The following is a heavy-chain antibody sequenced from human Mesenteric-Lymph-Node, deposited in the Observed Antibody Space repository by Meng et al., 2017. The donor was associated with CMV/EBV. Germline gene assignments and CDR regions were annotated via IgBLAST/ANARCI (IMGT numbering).Heavy chain of an antibody. CDR3: ARRGDAYKFDR. CDR1: GYSFTNYW. D-gene: IGHD5-24*01. J-gene: IGHJ5*02. Sequence: KVSCKGSGYSFTNYWIAWVRQTPGKGLEWMGIFHPGDSDARYSPSFQGQVTISGDKSVTTAYLQWSSLKASDTAMYFCARRGDAYKFDRWGQGTLVTVSS. CDR2: FHPGDSDA. V-gene: IGHV5-51*01.